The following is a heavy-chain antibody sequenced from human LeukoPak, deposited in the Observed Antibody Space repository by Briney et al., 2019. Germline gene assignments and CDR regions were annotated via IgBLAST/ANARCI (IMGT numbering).Heavy chain of an antibody. CDR2: ISSSSSYI. Sequence: GGSLRLSCAASGFTFSAYGMNWVRQAPGKGLEWVSSISSSSSYIYYADSVKGRFTISRDNAKNSLYLQMNSLRAEDTAVYYCAAPMGPAAIFGIDYWGQGTLVTVSS. CDR1: GFTFSAYG. V-gene: IGHV3-21*01. D-gene: IGHD2-2*01. CDR3: AAPMGPAAIFGIDY. J-gene: IGHJ4*02.